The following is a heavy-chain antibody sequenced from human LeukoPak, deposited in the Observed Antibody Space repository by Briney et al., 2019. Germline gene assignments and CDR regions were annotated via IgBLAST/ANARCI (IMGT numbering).Heavy chain of an antibody. D-gene: IGHD6-19*01. CDR2: INTDGTVT. Sequence: GGSLRLSCAAPGFTFSKYWLRCVRHAPGKGLESVSRINTDGTVTTYADSVKGRFTVSRDNADNTMFLQMNSVRDEDTAVYYCATKQWLAPPPDSWGQGTPVTVSS. J-gene: IGHJ4*02. CDR1: GFTFSKYW. CDR3: ATKQWLAPPPDS. V-gene: IGHV3-74*01.